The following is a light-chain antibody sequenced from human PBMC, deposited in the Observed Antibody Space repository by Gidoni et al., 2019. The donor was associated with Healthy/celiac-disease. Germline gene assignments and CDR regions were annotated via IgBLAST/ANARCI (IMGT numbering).Light chain of an antibody. CDR3: AAWDDSLNGVV. J-gene: IGLJ2*01. V-gene: IGLV1-44*01. Sequence: HSVLTQPPSASGPPGQRVTISCSGSSSNIGSNTVNWYQQLPGTAPKLLIYSNNQRPSGVPDRFSGSKSGTSASLAISGLQSEDEADYYCAAWDDSLNGVVFGGGTKLTVL. CDR1: SSNIGSNT. CDR2: SNN.